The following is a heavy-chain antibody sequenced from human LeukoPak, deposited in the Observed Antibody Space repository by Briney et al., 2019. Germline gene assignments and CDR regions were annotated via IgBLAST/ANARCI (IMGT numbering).Heavy chain of an antibody. CDR1: GGSISSYY. V-gene: IGHV4-59*08. Sequence: SETLSLTCTVSGGSISSYYWSWIRQPPGKGLEWLGYIYYSGSTNYNPSLKSRVTISVDTSKNQFSLKLSSVTAADTAVYYCARHPITRYSSSWYYFDYWGQGTLVTVSS. J-gene: IGHJ4*02. CDR2: IYYSGST. D-gene: IGHD6-13*01. CDR3: ARHPITRYSSSWYYFDY.